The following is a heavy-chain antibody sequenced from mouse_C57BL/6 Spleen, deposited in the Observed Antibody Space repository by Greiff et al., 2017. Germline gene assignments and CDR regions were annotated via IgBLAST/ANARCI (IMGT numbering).Heavy chain of an antibody. D-gene: IGHD4-1*01. J-gene: IGHJ3*01. CDR3: AIPSDWERIWFAY. Sequence: VKLEESGPGLVQPSQSLSITCTVSGFSLTRYGVHWVRQSPGKGLEWLGVIWRGGITDYNAAFMSRLSITKDNSKSQVFFKMNSLQADDTAIYYCAIPSDWERIWFAYWGQGTLVTVSA. CDR1: GFSLTRYG. V-gene: IGHV2-5*01. CDR2: IWRGGIT.